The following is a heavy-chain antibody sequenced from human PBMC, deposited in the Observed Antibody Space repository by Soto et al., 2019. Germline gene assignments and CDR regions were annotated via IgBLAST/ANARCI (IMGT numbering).Heavy chain of an antibody. CDR2: IYYSGST. Sequence: SETLSLTCTVSGGSISSGDYYWSWIRQPPGKGLEWIGYIYYSGSTYYNPSLKSRVTISVDTSKNQFSLKLSSVTAADTAVYYCASYSLRYFDWLLSPDYWGQGTLVTVSS. J-gene: IGHJ4*02. CDR3: ASYSLRYFDWLLSPDY. CDR1: GGSISSGDYY. D-gene: IGHD3-9*01. V-gene: IGHV4-30-4*01.